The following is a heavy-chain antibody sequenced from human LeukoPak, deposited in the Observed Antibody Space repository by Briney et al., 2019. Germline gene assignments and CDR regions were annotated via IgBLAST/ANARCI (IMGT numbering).Heavy chain of an antibody. CDR2: ISGRGGTT. J-gene: IGHJ4*02. V-gene: IGHV3-23*01. CDR1: GFTFSSYA. D-gene: IGHD6-6*01. Sequence: PGRSLRLSCAASGFTFSSYAMTWVRQAPGKGLEWVSGISGRGGTTYYADSVKGRFTISRDNSKNTLYLQLNSLRAEDTAVYYCAKGRGSSETYYFDYWGQGTLVAVSS. CDR3: AKGRGSSETYYFDY.